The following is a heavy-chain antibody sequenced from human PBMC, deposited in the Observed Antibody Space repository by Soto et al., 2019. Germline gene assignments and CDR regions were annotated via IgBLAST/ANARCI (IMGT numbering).Heavy chain of an antibody. CDR3: ARGTSGYDYGLFDF. D-gene: IGHD5-12*01. J-gene: IGHJ4*02. CDR2: ISADNDNT. CDR1: GYTFTKYG. Sequence: VPLVQSGGAVRKPAASVTVSCRASGYTFTKYGISWVRQAPGQGLEWMGWISADNDNTNYAQNLQGRVTMTTDTSTSTAYMQLRSLRSDDTAVYFCARGTSGYDYGLFDFWGQGTLVTVSS. V-gene: IGHV1-18*01.